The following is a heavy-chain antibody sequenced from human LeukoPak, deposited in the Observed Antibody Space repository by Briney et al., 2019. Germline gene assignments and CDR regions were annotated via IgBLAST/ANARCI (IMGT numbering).Heavy chain of an antibody. V-gene: IGHV1-8*01. D-gene: IGHD1-26*01. CDR1: GYTFPNYD. CDR2: MNPNSGNT. Sequence: ASVKVSCKTSGYTFPNYDINWVRRATGQGLEWMGWMNPNSGNTGYAQKFQGRVTITRNTSITTAYMELSSLRSDDTAVYFCARGPKWSGSYYYFDFWGQGTLVTVSS. CDR3: ARGPKWSGSYYYFDF. J-gene: IGHJ4*02.